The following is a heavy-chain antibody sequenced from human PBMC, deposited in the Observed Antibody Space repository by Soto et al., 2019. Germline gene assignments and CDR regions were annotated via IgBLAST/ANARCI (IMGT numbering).Heavy chain of an antibody. D-gene: IGHD6-6*01. V-gene: IGHV3-21*01. CDR1: GFTFSSYS. CDR3: ARSGVEYSSSSHGTDFDY. J-gene: IGHJ4*02. CDR2: ISSSSSYI. Sequence: EVQLVESGGGLVKPGGSLRLSCAASGFTFSSYSMNWVRQAPGKGLEWVSSISSSSSYIYYADSVKGRFTISRDNAKNSLYLQMNSLRAEDTAVYYCARSGVEYSSSSHGTDFDYWGQGTLVTVSS.